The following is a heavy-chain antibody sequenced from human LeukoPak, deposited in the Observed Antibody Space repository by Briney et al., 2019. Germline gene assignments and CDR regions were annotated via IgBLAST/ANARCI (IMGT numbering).Heavy chain of an antibody. D-gene: IGHD6-19*01. CDR3: TSVTKGWYFDY. CDR1: GFTFSSYA. CDR2: ISGSGGST. J-gene: IGHJ4*02. Sequence: GGSLRLSCAASGFTFSSYAMSWVRQAPGKGLEWVSAISGSGGSTYYADSVKGRFTISRDNTKNTLFLQMNSLRAEDTAVYYCTSVTKGWYFDYWGQGAPVTVSS. V-gene: IGHV3-23*01.